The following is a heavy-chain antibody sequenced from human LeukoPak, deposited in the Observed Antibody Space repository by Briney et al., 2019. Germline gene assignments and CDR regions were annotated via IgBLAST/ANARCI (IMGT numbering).Heavy chain of an antibody. D-gene: IGHD3-22*01. CDR3: ARAARMISDAFDI. J-gene: IGHJ3*02. CDR1: GGSFSGYY. V-gene: IGHV4-34*01. CDR2: INHSGST. Sequence: NPSETLSLTCAVYGGSFSGYYWSWIRQPPGKGLEWIGEINHSGSTNYNPSLKSRVTISVDTSKNQFSLKLSSVTAADTAVYYCARAARMISDAFDIWGQGTMVTVSS.